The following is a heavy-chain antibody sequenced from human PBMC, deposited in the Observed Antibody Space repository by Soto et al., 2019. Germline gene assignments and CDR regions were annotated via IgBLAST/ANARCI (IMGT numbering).Heavy chain of an antibody. J-gene: IGHJ4*02. D-gene: IGHD5-18*01. CDR1: GCTFSSYA. V-gene: IGHV1-69*13. CDR3: AREGYGYWIDS. Sequence: SVKVSFKASGCTFSSYAISWVRQAPGQGLEWMGGIIPIFGTANYAQKFQGRVTITADESTSTAYMELSSLRAEDTAVYYCAREGYGYWIDSWGQGTPVTVSS. CDR2: IIPIFGTA.